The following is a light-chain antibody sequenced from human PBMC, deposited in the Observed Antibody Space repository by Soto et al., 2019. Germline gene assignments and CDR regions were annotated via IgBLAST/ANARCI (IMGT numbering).Light chain of an antibody. CDR1: QSVSSN. J-gene: IGKJ2*01. V-gene: IGKV3-15*01. CDR2: GAS. CDR3: QQYNNWPPYT. Sequence: EIVMTQSPATLSVSPGERATLSCRASQSVSSNLAWYQQKRGQAPRLLIYGASTRAPGIPARFSGSGSGTEFTLPISSLQSEDFAVYYCQQYNNWPPYTFGQGTKREIK.